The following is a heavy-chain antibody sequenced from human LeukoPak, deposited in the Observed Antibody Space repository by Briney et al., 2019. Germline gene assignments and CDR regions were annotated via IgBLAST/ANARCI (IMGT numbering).Heavy chain of an antibody. CDR2: IYYSGST. J-gene: IGHJ3*02. CDR1: GVSISSGDYY. D-gene: IGHD6-19*01. CDR3: ARGGHQWLVRSNAFDI. V-gene: IGHV4-30-4*01. Sequence: PSETLSLTCTVSGVSISSGDYYWSWLCQPPGKGLEWIGYIYYSGSTYYNPSLKSRVTISVDTSKNQFSLKLSSVTAADTAVYYCARGGHQWLVRSNAFDIWGQGTMVTVSS.